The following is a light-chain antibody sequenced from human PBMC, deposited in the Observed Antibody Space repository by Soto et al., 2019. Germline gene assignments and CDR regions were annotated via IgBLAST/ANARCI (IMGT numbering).Light chain of an antibody. V-gene: IGLV2-18*02. CDR2: EVS. CDR3: SSYTSSSVV. Sequence: QSVLTQPPSVSGSPGQSVTISCTGTSSDVGRYNRVSWYQQPPGTAPKLMIYEVSNRPSGVPDRFSGSKSGNTASLTISGLQAEDEADYYCSSYTSSSVVFGGGTQLTVL. J-gene: IGLJ2*01. CDR1: SSDVGRYNR.